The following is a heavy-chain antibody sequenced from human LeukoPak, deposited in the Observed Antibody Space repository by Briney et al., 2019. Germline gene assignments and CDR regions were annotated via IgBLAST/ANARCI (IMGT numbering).Heavy chain of an antibody. V-gene: IGHV1-8*01. CDR3: ARGHYGSGSYYTFDY. CDR2: MSPNSRNT. CDR1: GYTFTSYD. Sequence: ASVKVSCKASGYTFTSYDINWVRQATGQGLEWMGWMSPNSRNTGYAQKFQGRVTMTRNTSISTAYMELSSLRSEDTAVYYCARGHYGSGSYYTFDYWGQGTLVTVSS. D-gene: IGHD3-10*01. J-gene: IGHJ4*02.